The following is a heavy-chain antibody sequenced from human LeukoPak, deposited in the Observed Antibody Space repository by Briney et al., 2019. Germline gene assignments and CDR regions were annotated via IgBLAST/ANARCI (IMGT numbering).Heavy chain of an antibody. CDR1: GYTFTGYH. CDR2: INPNSGGT. J-gene: IGHJ4*02. Sequence: AASVKVSCKASGYTFTGYHIHWVRQAPGQGLEWMGWINPNSGGTNYAQKFQGRVTMTRDTSTTTAYVEVSSLTSDDTAVYFCVRASLGYWGQGTLVTVSS. V-gene: IGHV1-2*02. CDR3: VRASLGY.